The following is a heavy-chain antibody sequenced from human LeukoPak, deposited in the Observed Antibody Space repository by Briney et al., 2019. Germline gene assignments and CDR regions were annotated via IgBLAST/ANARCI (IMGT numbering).Heavy chain of an antibody. CDR3: ARDLKNQKRYYALSTAFDY. CDR1: GGTFSSYA. J-gene: IGHJ4*02. V-gene: IGHV1-18*01. CDR2: ISAYNGNT. Sequence: GASVKVSCKASGGTFSSYAISWVRQAPGQGLEWMGWISAYNGNTNYAQKLQGRVTMTTDTSTSTAYMELRSLRSDDTAVYYCARDLKNQKRYYALSTAFDYWGQGTLVTVSS. D-gene: IGHD3-10*01.